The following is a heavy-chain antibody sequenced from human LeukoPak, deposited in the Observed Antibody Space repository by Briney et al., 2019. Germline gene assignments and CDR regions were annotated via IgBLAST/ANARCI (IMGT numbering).Heavy chain of an antibody. D-gene: IGHD3-16*02. J-gene: IGHJ4*02. CDR2: ISGSGGST. V-gene: IGHV3-23*01. CDR3: ARDLGVIVHPSDY. CDR1: GFTFSSYA. Sequence: GGSLRLSCAASGFTFSSYAMSWVRQAPGKGLEWVSAISGSGGSTYYADSVKGRFTISRDNAKNSLYLQMSSLRAEDTALYYCARDLGVIVHPSDYWGQGTLVTVSS.